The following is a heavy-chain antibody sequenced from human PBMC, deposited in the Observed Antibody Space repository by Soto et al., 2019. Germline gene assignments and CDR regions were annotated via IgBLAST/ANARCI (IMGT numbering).Heavy chain of an antibody. CDR1: GYSFTTYW. J-gene: IGHJ6*02. Sequence: PGQCLKISCKGSGYSFTTYWIGWVRQMPRKGLEWMGIIYPGASDTGYSPSFQGQVTISADKSISTAYLQWSSLKPPHTAMYYCSRHVHTSAMDVWGQGITPTVSS. CDR2: IYPGASDT. CDR3: SRHVHTSAMDV. V-gene: IGHV5-51*01.